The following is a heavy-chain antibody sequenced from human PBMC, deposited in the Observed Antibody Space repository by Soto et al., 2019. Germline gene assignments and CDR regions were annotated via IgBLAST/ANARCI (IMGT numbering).Heavy chain of an antibody. V-gene: IGHV3-11*01. J-gene: IGHJ4*02. CDR2: ISSSGTII. CDR1: GFTFSDYC. CDR3: ARDPRQYYFDY. Sequence: QVQLVESGGGLVEPGGSLRLSCAAAGFTFSDYCMSWIRQAPGKGLECVSYISSSGTIIYYADSVKGRFTISRDNAKNSLYLQMNSLRAEDTAVYFCARDPRQYYFDYGGQGTLVTVSS.